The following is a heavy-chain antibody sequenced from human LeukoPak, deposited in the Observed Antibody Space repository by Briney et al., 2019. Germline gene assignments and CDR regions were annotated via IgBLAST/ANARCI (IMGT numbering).Heavy chain of an antibody. CDR1: GFTVSNNF. D-gene: IGHD6-13*01. V-gene: IGHV3-66*01. J-gene: IGHJ4*02. CDR3: AREAGTTYFDY. Sequence: GGSLRLSCAASGFTVSNNFMTWVRQAPGKGPECVSVIYSGGNTYYADSVKGRFTISRDNSKNTLYLQMNSLRAEDTAVYYCAREAGTTYFDYWGQGTLVTVSS. CDR2: IYSGGNT.